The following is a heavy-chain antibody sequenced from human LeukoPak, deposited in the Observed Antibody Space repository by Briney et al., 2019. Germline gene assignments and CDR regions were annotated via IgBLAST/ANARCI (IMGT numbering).Heavy chain of an antibody. D-gene: IGHD3-9*01. V-gene: IGHV1-18*01. J-gene: IGHJ6*02. CDR1: GYTFTSYG. Sequence: ASVKVSCKASGYTFTSYGISWVRQAPGQGLEWMGWISAYNGNTNYAQKLQGRVTMTTDTSTGTAYMELRSLRSDDTAVYYCARENLYYDILTGYYTEYDYGMDVWGQGTTVTVSS. CDR3: ARENLYYDILTGYYTEYDYGMDV. CDR2: ISAYNGNT.